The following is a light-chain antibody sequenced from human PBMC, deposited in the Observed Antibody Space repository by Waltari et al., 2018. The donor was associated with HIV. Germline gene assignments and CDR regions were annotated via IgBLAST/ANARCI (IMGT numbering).Light chain of an antibody. CDR1: RHDVGGFNY. V-gene: IGLV2-14*03. Sequence: HSVLTQPASMSGSLRQSIPISRLGSRHDVGGFNYVSWYQQNPDKAPRLVIYDVSNRPSGVSGRFSGSKSGSAASLTISGLQPEDEADYYCCSYSSSGTVLFGGGTRLTVL. CDR2: DVS. CDR3: CSYSSSGTVL. J-gene: IGLJ2*01.